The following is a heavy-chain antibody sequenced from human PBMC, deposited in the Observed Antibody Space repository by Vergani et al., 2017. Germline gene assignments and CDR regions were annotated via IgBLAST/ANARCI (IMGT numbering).Heavy chain of an antibody. V-gene: IGHV4-4*07. CDR1: GGSISSYY. CDR2: IYTSGST. J-gene: IGHJ4*02. D-gene: IGHD6-13*01. CDR3: ASHPFDGYSSSWDGPREV. Sequence: QVQLQESGPGLVKPSETLSLTCTVSGGSISSYYWSWIRQPAGKGLEWIGRIYTSGSTNYNPSLKSRVTISVDKSKNQFSLKLSSVTAADTAVYYCASHPFDGYSSSWDGPREVWGQGTLVTVSS.